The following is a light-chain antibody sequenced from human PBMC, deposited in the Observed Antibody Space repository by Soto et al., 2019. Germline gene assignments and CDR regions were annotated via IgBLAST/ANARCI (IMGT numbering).Light chain of an antibody. J-gene: IGLJ3*02. Sequence: QSALTQPASVSASPGQSITISCTGTSNDVWGYNLVSWFQQHPGKAPKLMISEVNKRPSGVSNRFSGSKSANTASLTISGLQAEDEADYYCCSHVGGSSPQWVFGGGTKVTVL. CDR3: CSHVGGSSPQWV. CDR2: EVN. V-gene: IGLV2-23*02. CDR1: SNDVWGYNL.